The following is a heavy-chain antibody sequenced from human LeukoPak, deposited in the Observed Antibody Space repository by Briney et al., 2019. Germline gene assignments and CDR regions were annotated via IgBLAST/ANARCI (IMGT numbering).Heavy chain of an antibody. J-gene: IGHJ6*02. CDR3: ARAGTAKYYYYGMDV. V-gene: IGHV4-59*01. D-gene: IGHD2-21*02. CDR1: GGSITSYY. Sequence: PSETLSLTCNVSGGSITSYYWSWIRQPPGTGLEWIGYIFYSGSTIYNPSLKSRVTMSVDTSKNQFSLKLSSVTAAGTAVYYCARAGTAKYYYYGMDVWGQGTTVTVSS. CDR2: IFYSGST.